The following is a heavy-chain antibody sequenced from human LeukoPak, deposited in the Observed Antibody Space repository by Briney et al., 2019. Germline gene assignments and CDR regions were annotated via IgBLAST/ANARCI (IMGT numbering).Heavy chain of an antibody. Sequence: PGGSLRLSCTASGFSLRNYWMTWVRQGPGKGLEWVANVEGDARSQYYGDPVKGRFTISRDNAKNSLYLQMDSLRAEDTAIYYCARVIVAVVGQSDHFDSWGPGTAVTVSS. CDR1: GFSLRNYW. D-gene: IGHD6-19*01. CDR2: VEGDARSQ. J-gene: IGHJ4*02. V-gene: IGHV3-7*03. CDR3: ARVIVAVVGQSDHFDS.